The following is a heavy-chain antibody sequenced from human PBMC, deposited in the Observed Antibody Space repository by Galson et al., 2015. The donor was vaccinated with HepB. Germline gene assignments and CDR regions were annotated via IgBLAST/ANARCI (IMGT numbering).Heavy chain of an antibody. CDR2: ISYDGSNK. J-gene: IGHJ4*02. Sequence: SLRLSCAASGFTFSSYAMHWVRQAPGKGLEWVAVISYDGSNKYYADSVKGRFTISRDNSKNTLYLQMNSLRAEDTAVYYCAKGGTYCGGDCYSYKDEYYFDYWGQGTLVTVSS. D-gene: IGHD2-21*01. V-gene: IGHV3-30*04. CDR3: AKGGTYCGGDCYSYKDEYYFDY. CDR1: GFTFSSYA.